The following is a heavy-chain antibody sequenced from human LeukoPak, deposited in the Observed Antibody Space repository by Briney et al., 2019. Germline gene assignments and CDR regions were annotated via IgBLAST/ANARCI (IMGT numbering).Heavy chain of an antibody. D-gene: IGHD6-13*01. CDR1: GFTVSSSY. CDR3: ARDLSSSWSPGV. J-gene: IGHJ3*01. CDR2: FYSGGKT. V-gene: IGHV3-53*01. Sequence: GGSLRLSCAASGFTVSSSYMSWVRQAPGKGLEWVSVFYSGGKTYYTDSVKGRFTISRDNSKNTLYLQMNSLRIEDTAMYYCARDLSSSWSPGVWGQGTMVSVSS.